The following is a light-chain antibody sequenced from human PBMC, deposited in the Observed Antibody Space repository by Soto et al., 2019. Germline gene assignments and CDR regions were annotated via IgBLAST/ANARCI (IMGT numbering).Light chain of an antibody. J-gene: IGLJ2*01. V-gene: IGLV2-8*01. CDR2: EVN. CDR3: ISTTGHYHLV. Sequence: QSALTQPPSASESPGQSVTISCTGTSSDVGTSNYVSWYQHHPGKAPKVIIYEVNKRPSGVPDRFSGSKSGNTASLTVSRLQDENEADYSCISTTGHYHLVFGGGTQLTVL. CDR1: SSDVGTSNY.